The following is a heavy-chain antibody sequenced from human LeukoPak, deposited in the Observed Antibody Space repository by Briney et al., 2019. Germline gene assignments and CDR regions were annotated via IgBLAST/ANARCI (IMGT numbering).Heavy chain of an antibody. CDR3: ARGGYYYDSSGYVRRGNYEGSDAFDI. J-gene: IGHJ3*02. D-gene: IGHD3-22*01. CDR2: INHSGST. Sequence: GSLRLSCAASGFTFSSYSMNWVRQPPGKGLEWIGEINHSGSTNYNPSLKSRVTISVDTSKNQFSLKLSSVTAADTAVYYCARGGYYYDSSGYVRRGNYEGSDAFDIWGQGTMVTVSS. V-gene: IGHV4-34*01. CDR1: GFTFSSYS.